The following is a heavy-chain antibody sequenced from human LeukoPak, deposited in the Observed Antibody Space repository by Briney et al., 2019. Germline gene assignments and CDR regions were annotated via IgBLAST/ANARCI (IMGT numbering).Heavy chain of an antibody. J-gene: IGHJ6*02. V-gene: IGHV4-59*01. CDR1: DDSIGNYY. CDR3: ARVGGSNFYNYGMDV. CDR2: IYFSGST. D-gene: IGHD4-11*01. Sequence: SSETLSLTCTVSDDSIGNYYWSWIRQSPGKGPEWIGYIYFSGSTNYNPSLKRRVTMSVVTSKNQFSLRLTSVTAADTATYYCARVGGSNFYNYGMDVWGQGTTVIVSS.